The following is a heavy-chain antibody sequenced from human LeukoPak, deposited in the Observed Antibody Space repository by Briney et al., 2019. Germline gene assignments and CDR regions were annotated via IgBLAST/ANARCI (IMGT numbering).Heavy chain of an antibody. J-gene: IGHJ4*02. CDR1: GFTFSSYG. Sequence: PGRSLRLSCAASGFTFSSYGMHWVRQAPGKGLEWVAVIWYDGSNKYYADSVKGRFTISRDNSKNTLYLQMNSLRAEDTAVYYRARDAYCSSTSCYIGTIDYWGQGTLVTVSS. D-gene: IGHD2-2*01. V-gene: IGHV3-33*01. CDR3: ARDAYCSSTSCYIGTIDY. CDR2: IWYDGSNK.